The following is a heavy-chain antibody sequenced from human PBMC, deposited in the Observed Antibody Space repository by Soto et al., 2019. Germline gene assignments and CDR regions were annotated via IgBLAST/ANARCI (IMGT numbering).Heavy chain of an antibody. J-gene: IGHJ4*02. V-gene: IGHV1-18*01. Sequence: ASVKVSCKASGYTFTSYGISWVRQAPGQGLEWMGWISAYNGNTNYAQKLQGRVTMTTGTSTSTAYMELRSLRSDDTAVYYCARAAAPLRFLEWLSHYFDYWGQGTLVTVSS. CDR3: ARAAAPLRFLEWLSHYFDY. CDR1: GYTFTSYG. D-gene: IGHD3-3*01. CDR2: ISAYNGNT.